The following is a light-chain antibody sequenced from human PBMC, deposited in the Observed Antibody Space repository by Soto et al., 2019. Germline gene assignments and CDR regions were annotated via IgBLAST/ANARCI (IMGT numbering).Light chain of an antibody. V-gene: IGKV3-15*01. Sequence: EIVMTQSPATLSVSPGETVTLSCRASQSVNSNLAWYQQKPGQAPRLLISDASTRAAGLPARFSGSGSGTEFTLTISSLQSEDFAVYFCQQSNNWPKTFGQGTKVEIK. J-gene: IGKJ1*01. CDR1: QSVNSN. CDR3: QQSNNWPKT. CDR2: DAS.